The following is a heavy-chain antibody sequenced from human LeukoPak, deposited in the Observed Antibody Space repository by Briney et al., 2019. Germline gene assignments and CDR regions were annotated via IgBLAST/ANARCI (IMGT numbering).Heavy chain of an antibody. CDR3: AKRSLELRDYGLDSGYYYYYYGMDV. D-gene: IGHD4-17*01. J-gene: IGHJ6*02. CDR2: ISYDGSNK. Sequence: PGRSLRLSCAASGFTFSSYGMHWVRQAPGKGLEWVAVISYDGSNKYYADSVKGRFTISRDNSKNTLYLQMNSLRAEDTAVYYCAKRSLELRDYGLDSGYYYYYYGMDVWGQGTTVTVSS. CDR1: GFTFSSYG. V-gene: IGHV3-30*18.